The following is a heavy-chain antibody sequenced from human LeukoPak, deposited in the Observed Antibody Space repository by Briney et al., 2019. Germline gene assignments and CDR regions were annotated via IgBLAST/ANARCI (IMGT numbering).Heavy chain of an antibody. CDR2: IIPIFGTA. J-gene: IGHJ6*02. CDR3: ARTVLGYCSGGSCYLNGMDV. D-gene: IGHD2-15*01. Sequence: ASVKVSCKASGGTFSSYAISWVRQAPGQGLEWMGGIIPIFGTANYAQKFQGRVTSTADESTSTAYMELSSLRSEDTAVYYCARTVLGYCSGGSCYLNGMDVWGQGTTVTVSS. CDR1: GGTFSSYA. V-gene: IGHV1-69*13.